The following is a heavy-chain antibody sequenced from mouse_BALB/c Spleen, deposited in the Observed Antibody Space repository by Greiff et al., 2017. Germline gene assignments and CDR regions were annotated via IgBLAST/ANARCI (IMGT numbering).Heavy chain of an antibody. D-gene: IGHD1-1*01. V-gene: IGHV3-6*02. CDR2: ISYDGSN. CDR1: GYSITSGYY. Sequence: EVQLQESGPGLVKPSQSLSLTCSVTGYSITSGYYWNWIRQFPGNKLEWMGYISYDGSNNYNPSLTNRISITRDTSKNQFFLKLTSVTTEDTATYYCARVVGSRYAMDYWGQGTSVTVSS. CDR3: ARVVGSRYAMDY. J-gene: IGHJ4*01.